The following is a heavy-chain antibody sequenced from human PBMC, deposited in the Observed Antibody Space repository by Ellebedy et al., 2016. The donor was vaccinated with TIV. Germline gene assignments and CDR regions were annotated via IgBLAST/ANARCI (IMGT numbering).Heavy chain of an antibody. Sequence: MPGGSLRLSCTVSGGSISSYYWSWIRQPPGKGLEWIGFIYYSRCTNYNPSLKSRVTISVDTSKHQFSLKLSSVTAADTAVYYCARHVQMEWLLSPVYGMDVWGKGTTVTVSS. CDR1: GGSISSYY. J-gene: IGHJ6*04. CDR2: IYYSRCT. V-gene: IGHV4-59*08. CDR3: ARHVQMEWLLSPVYGMDV. D-gene: IGHD3-3*01.